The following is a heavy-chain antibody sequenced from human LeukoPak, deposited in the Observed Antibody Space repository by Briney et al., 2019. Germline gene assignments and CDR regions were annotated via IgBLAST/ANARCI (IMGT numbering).Heavy chain of an antibody. CDR3: ARTQPDYYDSSGYYFGCAFDI. Sequence: SETLSLTCTVSGGSISSYYWSWIRQPPGKGLEWIGYIYYSGSTNYNPSLKSRVTISVDTSKNQFSLQLNSVTPEDTAVYYCARTQPDYYDSSGYYFGCAFDIWGQGTLVTVSS. J-gene: IGHJ3*02. CDR1: GGSISSYY. V-gene: IGHV4-59*12. D-gene: IGHD3-22*01. CDR2: IYYSGST.